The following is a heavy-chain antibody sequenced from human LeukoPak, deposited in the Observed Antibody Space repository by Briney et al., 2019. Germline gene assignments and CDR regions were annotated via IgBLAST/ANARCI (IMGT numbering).Heavy chain of an antibody. CDR1: GGTFSSYA. D-gene: IGHD3-10*01. CDR3: ASWPRQDWYGVRYYGMDV. CDR2: IIPIFGTA. Sequence: GASVKVSCKASGGTFSSYAISWVRQAPGQGFEWMGGIIPIFGTANYAQKFQGRVTITADESTSTAYMELSSLRSEDTAVYYCASWPRQDWYGVRYYGMDVWGQGTTVTVSS. J-gene: IGHJ6*02. V-gene: IGHV1-69*13.